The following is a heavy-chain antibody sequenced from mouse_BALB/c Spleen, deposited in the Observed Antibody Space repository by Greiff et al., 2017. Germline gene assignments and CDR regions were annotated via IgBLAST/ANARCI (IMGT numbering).Heavy chain of an antibody. V-gene: IGHV1-80*01. CDR1: GYAFSSYW. J-gene: IGHJ3*01. CDR3: ARSDYGYAFAY. D-gene: IGHD1-2*01. CDR2: IYPGDGDT. Sequence: QVQLKQSGPELVKPGASVKISCKASGYAFSSYWMNWVKQRPGQGLEWIGQIYPGDGDTNYNGKFKGKATLTADKSSSTAYMQLSSLTSEDSAVYFCARSDYGYAFAYWGQGTLVTVSA.